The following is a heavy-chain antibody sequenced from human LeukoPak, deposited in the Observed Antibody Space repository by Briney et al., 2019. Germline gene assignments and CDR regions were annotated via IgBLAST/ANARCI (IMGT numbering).Heavy chain of an antibody. CDR2: INPNTDRT. D-gene: IGHD2-15*01. CDR3: ARGQLLHIYYYYYMDL. J-gene: IGHJ6*03. Sequence: ASVKVSCKASGYTFTGYYMHWVRQAPGQGLEWMGWINPNTDRTDYAHSFQGRVTMTRDTSISTAYMELSRLRSDDTAVYYCARGQLLHIYYYYYMDLWGKGTTVTISS. V-gene: IGHV1-2*02. CDR1: GYTFTGYY.